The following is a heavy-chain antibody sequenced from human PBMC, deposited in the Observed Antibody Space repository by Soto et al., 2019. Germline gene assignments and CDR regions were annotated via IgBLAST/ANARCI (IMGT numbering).Heavy chain of an antibody. Sequence: EVQLLESGGGLVQPGGSLRLSCAASGFTFSSYAMSWVRQAPGKGLEWVSVVSGDGGSTFYADSVKGRFTISRDNSKSTLFLQLNSLRAEDTAVYYCARDRPSVSYSSIDYRGQGTLVTVSS. V-gene: IGHV3-23*01. CDR1: GFTFSSYA. J-gene: IGHJ4*02. CDR3: ARDRPSVSYSSIDY. D-gene: IGHD1-26*01. CDR2: VSGDGGST.